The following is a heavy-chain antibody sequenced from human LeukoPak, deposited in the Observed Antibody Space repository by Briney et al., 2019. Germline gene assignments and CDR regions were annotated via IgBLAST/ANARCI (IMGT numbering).Heavy chain of an antibody. J-gene: IGHJ3*02. V-gene: IGHV4-59*01. D-gene: IGHD2-15*01. CDR3: ARTPVVAVVTSRMLGAFDI. Sequence: SETLSLTCTVSGASISTYYWSWIRRPPGKGLEWIGYIHHSGSTNYNPSLKSRVSRSVDTSKNQFSLNLSSVTAADTAVYYCARTPVVAVVTSRMLGAFDIWGQGTMVTVSS. CDR2: IHHSGST. CDR1: GASISTYY.